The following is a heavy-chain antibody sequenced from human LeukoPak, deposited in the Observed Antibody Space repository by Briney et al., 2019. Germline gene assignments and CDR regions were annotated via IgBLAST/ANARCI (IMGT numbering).Heavy chain of an antibody. CDR1: GYIFTGYG. Sequence: ASVKVSCKASGYIFTGYGFTSVRQAPGQGLEWMGWISAYSDNANYAQNLQGRVTMTTDTSTSTAHMELRSLRSDDTAVYYCARTSAWARTKFDYWGQGTLVTVS. CDR3: ARTSAWARTKFDY. D-gene: IGHD2-2*01. CDR2: ISAYSDNA. J-gene: IGHJ4*02. V-gene: IGHV1-18*01.